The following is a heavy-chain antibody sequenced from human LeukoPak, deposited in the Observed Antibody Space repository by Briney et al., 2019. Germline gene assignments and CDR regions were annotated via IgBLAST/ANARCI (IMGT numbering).Heavy chain of an antibody. CDR1: GFTVSINY. CDR3: ARVPDGDYGYWFDP. Sequence: GGSLRLSCAASGFTVSINYMSWVRQAPGKGLEWVSVIYSGGSTYYADSVKGRFTISRDNSKNTLYLQMNSLRAEDTAVYYCARVPDGDYGYWFDPRGQGTLVTVSS. V-gene: IGHV3-53*01. J-gene: IGHJ5*02. D-gene: IGHD4-17*01. CDR2: IYSGGST.